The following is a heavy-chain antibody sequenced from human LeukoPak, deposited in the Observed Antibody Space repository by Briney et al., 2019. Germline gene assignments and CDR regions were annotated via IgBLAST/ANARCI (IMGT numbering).Heavy chain of an antibody. CDR3: ATVSSSSSHIPLYYFEN. Sequence: GASVKVSCKASGYTFTSYGISWVRQAPGQGLEWMGWINPNSGGTNYAQKFQGWVTMTRDTSISTAYMELSRLRSDDTAVYYCATVSSSSSHIPLYYFENWGQGTLVTVSS. J-gene: IGHJ4*02. CDR2: INPNSGGT. V-gene: IGHV1-2*04. D-gene: IGHD6-13*01. CDR1: GYTFTSYG.